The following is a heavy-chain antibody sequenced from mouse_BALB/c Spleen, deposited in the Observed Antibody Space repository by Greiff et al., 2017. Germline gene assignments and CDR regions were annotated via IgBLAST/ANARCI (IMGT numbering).Heavy chain of an antibody. Sequence: EVKLVESGPGLVKPSQSLSLTCTVTGYSITSDYAWNWIRQFPGNKLEWMGYISYSGSTSYNPSLKSRISITRDTSKNQFFLQLNSVTTEDTATYYCARGRDFDYWGQGTTLTVSS. CDR1: GYSITSDYA. V-gene: IGHV3-2*02. CDR3: ARGRDFDY. J-gene: IGHJ2*01. CDR2: ISYSGST.